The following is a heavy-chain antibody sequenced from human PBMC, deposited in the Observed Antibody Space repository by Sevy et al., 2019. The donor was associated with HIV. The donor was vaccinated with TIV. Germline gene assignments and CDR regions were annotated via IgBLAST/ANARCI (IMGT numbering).Heavy chain of an antibody. J-gene: IGHJ4*02. CDR2: ISWNSGSI. CDR3: AKDITQQLVPYYFDY. D-gene: IGHD6-13*01. Sequence: GGSLRLSCAASGFTFDDYAMHWVRQAPGKGLEGVSGISWNSGSIGYADSVKGRFTISRDNAKNSLYLQMNSLRAEDTALYYCAKDITQQLVPYYFDYWGQGTLVTVSS. V-gene: IGHV3-9*01. CDR1: GFTFDDYA.